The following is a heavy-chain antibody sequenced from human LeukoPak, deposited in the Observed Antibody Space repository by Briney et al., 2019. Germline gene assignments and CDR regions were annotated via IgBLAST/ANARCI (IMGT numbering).Heavy chain of an antibody. CDR2: INHSGST. Sequence: SETLSLTCAVYGGSFSGYYWSWLRQPPGKGLEWIGEINHSGSTNYNPSLTSRVTISVDTSKNQFSLKLSSVTAADTAVYYCARGRGSYRKYHFDYWGQGTLVTVSS. D-gene: IGHD1-26*01. CDR1: GGSFSGYY. J-gene: IGHJ4*02. CDR3: ARGRGSYRKYHFDY. V-gene: IGHV4-34*01.